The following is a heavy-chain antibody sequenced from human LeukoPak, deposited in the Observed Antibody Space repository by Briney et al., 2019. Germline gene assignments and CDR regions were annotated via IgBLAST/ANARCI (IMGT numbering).Heavy chain of an antibody. CDR3: ARGGTVLRPNSPYDY. Sequence: ASVKFSCKASGYTFTSYGISWVRQAPGQGLEWMGWISAYNGNTNYAQKFQGRVTMTRDTSTSTVYMELSSLRSDDTAVYYCARGGTVLRPNSPYDYWGQGTLVTVSS. V-gene: IGHV1-18*01. CDR1: GYTFTSYG. J-gene: IGHJ4*02. D-gene: IGHD4-17*01. CDR2: ISAYNGNT.